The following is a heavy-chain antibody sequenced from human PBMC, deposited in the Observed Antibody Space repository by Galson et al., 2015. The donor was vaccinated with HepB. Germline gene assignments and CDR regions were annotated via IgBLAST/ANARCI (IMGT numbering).Heavy chain of an antibody. D-gene: IGHD5-12*01. Sequence: SETLSLTCTVSGGSISSYYWSWIRQPPGKGLEWIGYIYYSGSTNYNPSLKSRVTISVDTSKNQFSLKLSSVTAADTAVYYCARVPATIKGIYYYYYGMDVWGQGTTVTVSS. V-gene: IGHV4-59*01. CDR3: ARVPATIKGIYYYYYGMDV. CDR1: GGSISSYY. CDR2: IYYSGST. J-gene: IGHJ6*02.